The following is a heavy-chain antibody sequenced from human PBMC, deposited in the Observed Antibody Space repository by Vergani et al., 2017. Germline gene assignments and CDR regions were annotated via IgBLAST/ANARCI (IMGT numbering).Heavy chain of an antibody. D-gene: IGHD3-10*01. CDR3: VRDSWRSDLRGVYWFDT. CDR2: IHASGTK. J-gene: IGHJ5*02. Sequence: QVHLNEAGPGLVKPSQTLSLTCTVSGASITSGSFYWSWIRQPAGKGLEWIGRIHASGTKNYNPSLRGRVTLSVDTSKNQLSLKMISMTAADTAVYYCVRDSWRSDLRGVYWFDTWGQGTLVSVSS. CDR1: GASITSGSFY. V-gene: IGHV4-61*02.